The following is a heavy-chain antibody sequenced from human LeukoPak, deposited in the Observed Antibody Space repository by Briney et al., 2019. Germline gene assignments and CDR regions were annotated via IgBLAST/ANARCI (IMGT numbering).Heavy chain of an antibody. CDR2: VSISSGTI. J-gene: IGHJ4*02. CDR3: ARLDFWSGYAPGDY. V-gene: IGHV3-48*04. D-gene: IGHD3-3*01. CDR1: GFTFTGHN. Sequence: PGGSLRLSCAASGFTFTGHNMNWVRQAPGKGLEWVSFVSISSGTIYYADSVKGRFSISRDNAKNSLYLQMNSLRAEDTALYHCARLDFWSGYAPGDYWGQGTLVTVSS.